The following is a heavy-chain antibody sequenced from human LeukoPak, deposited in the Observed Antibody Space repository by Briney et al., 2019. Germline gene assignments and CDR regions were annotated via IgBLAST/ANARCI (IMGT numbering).Heavy chain of an antibody. V-gene: IGHV4-4*08. CDR2: IYTTGNT. CDR1: GGSIDNYY. D-gene: IGHD3-22*01. CDR3: ARDYYENSGFYS. Sequence: SETLSLTCAVSGGSIDNYYWTWVRQPPGKGLEWVGYIYTTGNTNYNPSLKSRVTMSLDTSKYHISLRLSSVTAADTAVYFCARDYYENSGFYSWGRGTLVTVSS. J-gene: IGHJ4*02.